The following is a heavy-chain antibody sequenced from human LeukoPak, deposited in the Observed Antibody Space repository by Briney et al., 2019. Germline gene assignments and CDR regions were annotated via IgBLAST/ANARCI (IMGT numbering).Heavy chain of an antibody. CDR3: ARGQDLYSRIDY. Sequence: SVKVSCKASGYTFTSYYMHWVRQAPGQGLEWMGGITPIFGTAKYAQKFQGRVTITADESTSTAYMELSSLRSEDTAVYYCARGQDLYSRIDYWGQGTLVTVSS. J-gene: IGHJ4*02. CDR2: ITPIFGTA. V-gene: IGHV1-69*13. D-gene: IGHD6-13*01. CDR1: GYTFTSYY.